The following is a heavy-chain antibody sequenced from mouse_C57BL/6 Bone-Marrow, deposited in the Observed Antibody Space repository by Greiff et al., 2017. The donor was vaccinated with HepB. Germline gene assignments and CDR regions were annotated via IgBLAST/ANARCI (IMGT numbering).Heavy chain of an antibody. D-gene: IGHD1-2*01. J-gene: IGHJ1*03. CDR3: AREVLRPWYFDV. Sequence: VHVKQSGPELVKPGASVKMSCKASGYTFTDYNMHWVKQSHGKSLEWIGYINPNNGGTSYNQKFKGKATLTVNKSSSTAYMELRSLTSEDSAVYYCAREVLRPWYFDVWGTGTTVTVSS. V-gene: IGHV1-22*01. CDR2: INPNNGGT. CDR1: GYTFTDYN.